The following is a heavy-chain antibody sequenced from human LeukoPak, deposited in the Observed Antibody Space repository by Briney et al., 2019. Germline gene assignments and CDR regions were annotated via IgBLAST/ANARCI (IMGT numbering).Heavy chain of an antibody. V-gene: IGHV3-30-3*01. CDR3: ATNQITFGGVIPTMLDY. J-gene: IGHJ4*02. CDR1: GFTFSSYA. D-gene: IGHD3-16*02. Sequence: PGGSLRLSCAASGFTFSSYAMHWVRQAPGKGLEWVAVISYDGSNKYYADSVKGRFTISRDNSKNTLYLQMNSLRAEDTAVYYCATNQITFGGVIPTMLDYWGQGTLVTVSS. CDR2: ISYDGSNK.